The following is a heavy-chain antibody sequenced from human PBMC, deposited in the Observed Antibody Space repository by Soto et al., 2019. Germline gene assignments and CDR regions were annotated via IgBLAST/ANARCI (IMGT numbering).Heavy chain of an antibody. CDR2: ISYDGSNK. V-gene: IGHV3-30*18. J-gene: IGHJ4*02. D-gene: IGHD6-6*01. CDR3: AKGREYSSSSSADH. CDR1: GFTFSSYG. Sequence: QVQLVESGGGVVQPGRSLRLSCAASGFTFSSYGMHWVRQAPGKGLEWVAVISYDGSNKYYADSVKGRFTISRDNSKNTLYLQMNSLRAEDTAVYYCAKGREYSSSSSADHWGQGTLVTVSS.